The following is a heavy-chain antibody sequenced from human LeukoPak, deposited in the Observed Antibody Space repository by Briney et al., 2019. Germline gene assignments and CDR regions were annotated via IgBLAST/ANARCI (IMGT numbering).Heavy chain of an antibody. J-gene: IGHJ3*02. CDR1: GFTFSSYA. CDR2: ISSSSSYI. D-gene: IGHD6-6*01. CDR3: ARPLYSSSRGDAFDI. Sequence: PGGSLRLSCAASGFTFSSYAMSWVRQAPGKGLEWVSSISSSSSYIYYADSVKGRFTISRDNAKNSLYLQMNSLRAEDTAVYYCARPLYSSSRGDAFDIWGQGTMVTVSS. V-gene: IGHV3-21*01.